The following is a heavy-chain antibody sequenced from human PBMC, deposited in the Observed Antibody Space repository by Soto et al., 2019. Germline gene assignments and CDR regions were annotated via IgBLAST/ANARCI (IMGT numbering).Heavy chain of an antibody. D-gene: IGHD3-3*01. CDR3: AKDTVGGYSFWSGYYSDGLDV. Sequence: EVKLLESGGGLAQPGGSLRLSCVGSGFTFDSYAISGFSQARGERLLWIPAKSGSADGTDYAHSVRGRFTISRDNAKKTVHLQMDSLRVEDTAVYFCAKDTVGGYSFWSGYYSDGLDVWGQGTLVSVS. CDR2: KSGSADGT. V-gene: IGHV3-23*01. J-gene: IGHJ3*01. CDR1: GFTFDSYA.